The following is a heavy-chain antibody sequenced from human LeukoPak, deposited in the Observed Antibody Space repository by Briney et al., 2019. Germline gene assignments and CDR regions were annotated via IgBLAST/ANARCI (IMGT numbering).Heavy chain of an antibody. CDR2: IGTSSSTI. CDR3: AKDRYCSGGSCYTDY. V-gene: IGHV3-48*01. D-gene: IGHD2-15*01. J-gene: IGHJ4*02. Sequence: GGSLRLSCAASGFTFSKYSMNWVRQAPGKGLEWVSYIGTSSSTIYYADSVKGRFTISRDNSKNTLYLQMNSLRAEDTAVYYCAKDRYCSGGSCYTDYWGQGTLVTVSS. CDR1: GFTFSKYS.